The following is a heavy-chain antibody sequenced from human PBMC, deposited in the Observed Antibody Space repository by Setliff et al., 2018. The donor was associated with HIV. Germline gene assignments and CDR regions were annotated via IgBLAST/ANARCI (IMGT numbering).Heavy chain of an antibody. D-gene: IGHD3-10*01. CDR2: IIPNSGGT. CDR3: ATVFYYDSESYSLDY. CDR1: GYTFTGYY. Sequence: GASVKVSCKASGYTFTGYYIHWVRQAPGQGLEWMGRIIPNSGGTNYAQKFQGRVTMTRDTSISTAYMELSSLRSADTAMYYCATVFYYDSESYSLDYWGQGMLVTVSS. V-gene: IGHV1-2*06. J-gene: IGHJ4*02.